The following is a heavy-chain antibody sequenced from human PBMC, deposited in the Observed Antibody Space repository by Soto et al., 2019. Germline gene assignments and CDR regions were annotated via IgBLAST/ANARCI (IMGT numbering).Heavy chain of an antibody. CDR2: IYYSGST. CDR3: ARHNYGSGSTYFDY. D-gene: IGHD3-10*01. J-gene: IGHJ4*02. CDR1: GGSISSYY. Sequence: QVQLQESGPGLVKPSETLSLTCTVSGGSISSYYWSWIRQPPGKGLEWIGYIYYSGSTNYNPSLKSRVNVSVETSKNQFSLKLNSMTAADTAVYYCARHNYGSGSTYFDYWGQGTLVTVSS. V-gene: IGHV4-59*08.